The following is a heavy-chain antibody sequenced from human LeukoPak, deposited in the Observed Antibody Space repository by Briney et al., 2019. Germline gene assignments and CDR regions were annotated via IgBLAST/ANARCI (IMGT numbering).Heavy chain of an antibody. Sequence: GGSLRLSCAASRFTFSNYNMHWVRQAPGKGLEWISYITGSSSTVYYADSVKGRFTISRDNAKNSLYLQMNSLRAEDTALYYCASSKGYSSSWYYFDYWGQGTLVTVSP. V-gene: IGHV3-48*04. D-gene: IGHD6-13*01. J-gene: IGHJ4*02. CDR3: ASSKGYSSSWYYFDY. CDR1: RFTFSNYN. CDR2: ITGSSSTV.